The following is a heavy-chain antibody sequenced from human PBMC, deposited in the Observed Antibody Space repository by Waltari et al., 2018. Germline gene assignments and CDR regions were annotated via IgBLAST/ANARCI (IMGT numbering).Heavy chain of an antibody. CDR1: GFPFGGRE. Sequence: DVQLVESGGGLVQPGGSLRLSCEAPGFPFGGREMNWVRQAPGKGLEWISYITTSGNTRYYADSVKGRFTISRDNGENSLYLQMNSLRAEDTAVYYCASGWYYFGSWGQGTLVTVSS. J-gene: IGHJ4*02. CDR3: ASGWYYFGS. V-gene: IGHV3-48*03. D-gene: IGHD6-19*01. CDR2: ITTSGNTR.